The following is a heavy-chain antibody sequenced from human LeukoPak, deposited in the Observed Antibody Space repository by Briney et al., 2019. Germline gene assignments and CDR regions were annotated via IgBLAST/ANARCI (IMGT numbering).Heavy chain of an antibody. V-gene: IGHV3-15*01. Sequence: GGSLRLSCAASGFTFSDTWMSWVRQAPGKGLEWVGRIKSKTDGGTTDYAAPVKGRFTISRDDSKNTLYLQINSLKTEDTAVYYCTTSYYYESGGHSLYMDVWGKGTTVTVSS. CDR1: GFTFSDTW. CDR3: TTSYYYESGGHSLYMDV. D-gene: IGHD3-22*01. CDR2: IKSKTDGGTT. J-gene: IGHJ6*03.